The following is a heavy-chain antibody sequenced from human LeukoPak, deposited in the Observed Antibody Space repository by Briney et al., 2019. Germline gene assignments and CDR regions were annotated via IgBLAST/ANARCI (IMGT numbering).Heavy chain of an antibody. Sequence: GRSLRLSCAASGFTFSSYAMHWVRQAPGKGLEWVAVISYDGSNKYYADSVKGRFTISRDNSKNTLYLQMNSLRAEDAAVYYCARYRQAAGIFDDYWGQGTLVTVSS. V-gene: IGHV3-30*04. CDR2: ISYDGSNK. CDR1: GFTFSSYA. J-gene: IGHJ4*02. CDR3: ARYRQAAGIFDDY. D-gene: IGHD6-13*01.